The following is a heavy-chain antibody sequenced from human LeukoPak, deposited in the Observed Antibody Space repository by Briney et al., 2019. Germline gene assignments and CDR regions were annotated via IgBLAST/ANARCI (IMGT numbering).Heavy chain of an antibody. CDR1: GGSISSGGYS. V-gene: IGHV4-30-2*01. CDR2: IYHSGST. Sequence: SETLSLTCAVSGGSISSGGYSWSWIRQPPGKGLEWIGYIYHSGSTYYNPSLKSRVTISVDRSKNQFSLKQSSVTAADTAVYYCARLVVAALTNWFDPWGQGTLVTVSS. D-gene: IGHD2-15*01. CDR3: ARLVVAALTNWFDP. J-gene: IGHJ5*02.